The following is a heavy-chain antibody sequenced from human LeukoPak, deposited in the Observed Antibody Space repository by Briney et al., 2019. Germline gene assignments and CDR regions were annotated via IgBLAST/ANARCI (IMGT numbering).Heavy chain of an antibody. Sequence: SETLSLTCSVSGGSISTYYWSWIRQPPGKGLEWIGYIYTNGRPIYNPSLKSRVTMSVDTSKNQFSLKLSSVTAADTAVYYCARGYDFAWFDPWGQGTLVTVSS. CDR2: IYTNGRP. J-gene: IGHJ5*02. D-gene: IGHD3/OR15-3a*01. CDR1: GGSISTYY. V-gene: IGHV4-4*09. CDR3: ARGYDFAWFDP.